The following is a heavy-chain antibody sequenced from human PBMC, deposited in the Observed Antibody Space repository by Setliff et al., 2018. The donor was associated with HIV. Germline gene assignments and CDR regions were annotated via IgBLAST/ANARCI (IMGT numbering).Heavy chain of an antibody. J-gene: IGHJ5*02. Sequence: ASVKVSCKASGYTFTRNAMHWVRQAPGQRLEWMGWINTVNGNTKYSQKFQGRVTITRDTSASTVYMELSSLRSGDTAVYYCARDLNSGDYPHWFDPWGQGTLATVSS. CDR1: GYTFTRNA. V-gene: IGHV1-3*04. CDR3: ARDLNSGDYPHWFDP. CDR2: INTVNGNT. D-gene: IGHD4-17*01.